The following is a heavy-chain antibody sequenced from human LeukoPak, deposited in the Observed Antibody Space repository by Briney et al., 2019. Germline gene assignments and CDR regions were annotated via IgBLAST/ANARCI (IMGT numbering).Heavy chain of an antibody. Sequence: ASVKVSCKASGCTFTGYYMHWVRQAPGQGLEWMGWINPNSGGTNYAQKFQGRVTVTRDTSISTAYMELSRLRSDDTAVYYCARVSRYNWNNRYFDYWGQGTLVTVSS. J-gene: IGHJ4*02. D-gene: IGHD1/OR15-1a*01. CDR1: GCTFTGYY. V-gene: IGHV1-2*02. CDR3: ARVSRYNWNNRYFDY. CDR2: INPNSGGT.